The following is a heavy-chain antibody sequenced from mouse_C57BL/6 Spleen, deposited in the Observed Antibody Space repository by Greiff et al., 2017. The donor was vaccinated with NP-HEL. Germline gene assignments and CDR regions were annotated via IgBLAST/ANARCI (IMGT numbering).Heavy chain of an antibody. CDR3: ARGGGGSSPFAMDD. V-gene: IGHV5-16*01. D-gene: IGHD1-1*01. J-gene: IGHJ4*01. Sequence: EVQLVESVGGLVQPGSSVKLSCTASGFTFSNYYMAWVRQVPEKGLEWVANINSDGGSTYYLDSLKSRFMISGDNAKNIPYLQMSSLTSEDTATYYCARGGGGSSPFAMDDWGQGTSVTVSA. CDR2: INSDGGST. CDR1: GFTFSNYY.